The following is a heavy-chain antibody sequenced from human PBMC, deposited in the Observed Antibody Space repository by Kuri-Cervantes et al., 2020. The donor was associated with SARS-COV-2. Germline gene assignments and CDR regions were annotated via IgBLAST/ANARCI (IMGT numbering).Heavy chain of an antibody. CDR3: ARGYRYNLPYFDY. J-gene: IGHJ4*02. Sequence: GESLKISCAVSGFTFSSYSMNWVRQAPGKGLEWVSSISSSSSYIYYADSVKGRFTISRDNAKNSLYLQMNSLRAEDTAVYYCARGYRYNLPYFDYWGQGTLVTVSS. CDR2: ISSSSSYI. D-gene: IGHD1-1*01. CDR1: GFTFSSYS. V-gene: IGHV3-21*01.